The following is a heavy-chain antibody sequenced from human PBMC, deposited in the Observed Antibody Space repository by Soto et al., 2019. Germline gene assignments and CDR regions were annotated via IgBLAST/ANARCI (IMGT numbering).Heavy chain of an antibody. V-gene: IGHV4-30-2*01. D-gene: IGHD4-17*01. CDR2: IYHSGST. CDR3: ARVATVTNWFDP. J-gene: IGHJ5*02. Sequence: LSLTCAVSGGSISSGGYSWSWIRQPPGKGLEWIGYIYHSGSTYYNPSLKSRVTISVDRSKNQFSLKLSSVTAADTAVYYCARVATVTNWFDPWGQGTLVTVSS. CDR1: GGSISSGGYS.